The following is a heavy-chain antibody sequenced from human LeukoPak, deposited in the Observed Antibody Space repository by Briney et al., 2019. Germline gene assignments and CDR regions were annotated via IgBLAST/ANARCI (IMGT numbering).Heavy chain of an antibody. J-gene: IGHJ5*02. CDR1: GGTFSSYA. V-gene: IGHV1-69*13. D-gene: IGHD5-24*01. CDR2: IIPIFGTA. CDR3: ARVEDGYNYPWFDP. Sequence: ASVKVSCKGSGGTFSSYAICWVRQAPGQGLEWMGGIIPIFGTANYAQKFQGRVTITADESTSTAYMELSSLRSEDTAVYYCARVEDGYNYPWFDPWGQGTLVTVSS.